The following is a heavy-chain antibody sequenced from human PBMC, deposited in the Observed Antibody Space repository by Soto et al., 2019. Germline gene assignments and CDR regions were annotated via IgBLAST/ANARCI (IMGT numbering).Heavy chain of an antibody. D-gene: IGHD3-10*01. CDR1: GGSMSSGGYS. V-gene: IGHV4-30-2*01. Sequence: SETLSLTCAVSGGSMSSGGYSWSWIRQPPGKGLEWIGYIYHSGSTYYNPSLKSRVTISVDRSKNQFSLKLSSVTAADTAVYYCARGLLLWFGELSSWFDPWGQGTLVTVSS. CDR3: ARGLLLWFGELSSWFDP. J-gene: IGHJ5*02. CDR2: IYHSGST.